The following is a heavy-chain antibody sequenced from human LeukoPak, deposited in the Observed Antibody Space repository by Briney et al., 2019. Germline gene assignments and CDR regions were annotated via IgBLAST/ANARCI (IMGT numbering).Heavy chain of an antibody. J-gene: IGHJ4*02. CDR3: AKDSDSSGSSTSPFDY. V-gene: IGHV3-48*04. D-gene: IGHD3-22*01. Sequence: GGSLRLSCAASGFTFSSYSMNWVRQAPGKGLEWVSYIRSSSNIIYYADSVKGRFTISRDNTKNSLYLQMNSLRAEDTALYYCAKDSDSSGSSTSPFDYWGQGTLVTVSS. CDR1: GFTFSSYS. CDR2: IRSSSNII.